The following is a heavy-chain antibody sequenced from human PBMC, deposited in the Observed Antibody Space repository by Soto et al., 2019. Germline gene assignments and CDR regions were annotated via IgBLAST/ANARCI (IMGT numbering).Heavy chain of an antibody. CDR1: GGTFSRNS. CDR3: ARPIQFYVDPSAQSAWFDP. CDR2: IIPIFGTP. V-gene: IGHV1-69*12. J-gene: IGHJ5*02. D-gene: IGHD3-16*01. Sequence: QVQLVQSGADVKKPGSSVKVSCKASGGTFSRNSISWVRQAPGQGLEWMGGIIPIFGTPNYAQKFQGRLTITADESTRTAYIDLSSLRSDDTAVYYCARPIQFYVDPSAQSAWFDPWGQGTLVTVSS.